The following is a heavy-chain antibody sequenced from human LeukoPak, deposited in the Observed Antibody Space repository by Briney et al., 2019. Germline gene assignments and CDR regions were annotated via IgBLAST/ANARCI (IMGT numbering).Heavy chain of an antibody. Sequence: GGSLRLSCAASGFTFNNYGMSWVRQAPGRGLEWVSAISRDGGDTFYADSVKGRFTISRDNSKNTVYLQMNSLRAEDTALYYCAKGDLPLLYGGAFDSWGQGILVTVSS. V-gene: IGHV3-23*01. CDR2: ISRDGGDT. CDR1: GFTFNNYG. J-gene: IGHJ4*02. CDR3: AKGDLPLLYGGAFDS. D-gene: IGHD1-26*01.